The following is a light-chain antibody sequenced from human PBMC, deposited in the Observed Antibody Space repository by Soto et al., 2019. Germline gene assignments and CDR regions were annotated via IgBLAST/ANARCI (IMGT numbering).Light chain of an antibody. V-gene: IGKV3-20*01. Sequence: EIVLTQSPGTLSLSPGERATLSCRASQSVSSYYLAWYQQKPGQAPRLLIYAASSRATGIPDRFSGGGSGTDFTLTISRLEPEDFAVYYCQQLGTFGQGTK. J-gene: IGKJ1*01. CDR1: QSVSSYY. CDR2: AAS. CDR3: QQLGT.